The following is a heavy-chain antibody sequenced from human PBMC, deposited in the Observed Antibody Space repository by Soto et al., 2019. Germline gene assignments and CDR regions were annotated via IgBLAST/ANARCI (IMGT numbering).Heavy chain of an antibody. V-gene: IGHV4-59*08. Sequence: SETLSLTCAVYGGSFSGYYWSWIRQPPGKGLEWIGYIYYSGSTNYNPSLKSRVTISVDTSKNQFSLKLSSVTAADTAVYYCARRYGGTFDYWGQGTLVTVS. D-gene: IGHD2-15*01. CDR3: ARRYGGTFDY. J-gene: IGHJ4*02. CDR2: IYYSGST. CDR1: GGSFSGYY.